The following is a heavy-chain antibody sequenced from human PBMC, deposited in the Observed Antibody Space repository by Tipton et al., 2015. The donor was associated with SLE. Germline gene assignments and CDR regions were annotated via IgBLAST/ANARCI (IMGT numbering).Heavy chain of an antibody. CDR3: ARAGGIDY. CDR1: GFTFSLYW. D-gene: IGHD1-26*01. J-gene: IGHJ4*02. V-gene: IGHV3-74*01. Sequence: GSLRLSCAASGFTFSLYWMHWVRQAPGKRLEWVSRASSEGSSVDYADSVKGRFTISRDDAKNTLYLQMNSLRAEDTALYYCARAGGIDYWGQGTLVTVSS. CDR2: ASSEGSSV.